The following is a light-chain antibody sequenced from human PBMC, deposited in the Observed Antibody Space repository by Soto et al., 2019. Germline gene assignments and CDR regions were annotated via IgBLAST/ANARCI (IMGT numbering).Light chain of an antibody. J-gene: IGKJ5*01. CDR1: QSVSSAY. CDR2: GSS. CDR3: QQYGNSPTIT. V-gene: IGKV3-20*01. Sequence: EIVLTQSPGTLSLSAGERATLSCRASQSVSSAYLAWYQQKPGQAPRLLMYGSSSRATGIPDRFSGSGSGTDFTLTISRLEPEDSAVYYCQQYGNSPTITFGQGTRMEIK.